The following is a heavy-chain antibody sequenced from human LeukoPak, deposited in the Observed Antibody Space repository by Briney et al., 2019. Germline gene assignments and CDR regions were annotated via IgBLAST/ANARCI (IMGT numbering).Heavy chain of an antibody. CDR3: ARSAAAPYYYYYYMDV. Sequence: GGSLRLSCAASGFTFDDYGMSWVRQAPGKGLEWVSGINWNGGSTGYADSVKGRFTISRDSAKNSLYLQMNSLRAEDTALYYCARSAAAPYYYYYYMDVWGKGTTVTVSS. D-gene: IGHD6-13*01. CDR1: GFTFDDYG. J-gene: IGHJ6*03. CDR2: INWNGGST. V-gene: IGHV3-20*04.